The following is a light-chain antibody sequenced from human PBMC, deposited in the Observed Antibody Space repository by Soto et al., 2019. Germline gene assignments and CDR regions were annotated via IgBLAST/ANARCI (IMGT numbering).Light chain of an antibody. V-gene: IGLV2-23*02. CDR2: EVS. Sequence: QSALTQPASVSGSPGQSITISCTGTSSDVGSYNLVSWYQQHPGKAPKLMIYEVSKRPSGVSNRFSGSKSGNTASLTISGLQAEDEAEYYCCSYAGSSTRRVFGGGTKLTVL. CDR1: SSDVGSYNL. CDR3: CSYAGSSTRRV. J-gene: IGLJ3*02.